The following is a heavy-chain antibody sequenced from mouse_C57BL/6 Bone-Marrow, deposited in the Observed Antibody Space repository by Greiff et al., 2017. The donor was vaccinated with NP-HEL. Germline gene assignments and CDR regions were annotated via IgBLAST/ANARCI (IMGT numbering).Heavy chain of an antibody. D-gene: IGHD1-1*01. CDR1: GFTFSSYA. Sequence: EVQRVESGEGLVKPGGSLKLSCAASGFTFSSYAMSWVRQTPEKRLEWVAYISSGGDYIYYADTVKGRFTISRDNARNTLYLQMSSLKSEDTAMYYCTRGPLYYYGSSYGFAYWGQGTLVTVSA. J-gene: IGHJ3*01. CDR3: TRGPLYYYGSSYGFAY. CDR2: ISSGGDYI. V-gene: IGHV5-9-1*02.